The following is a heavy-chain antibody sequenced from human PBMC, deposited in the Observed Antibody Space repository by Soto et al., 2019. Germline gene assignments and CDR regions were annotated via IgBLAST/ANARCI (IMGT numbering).Heavy chain of an antibody. V-gene: IGHV5-10-1*01. CDR3: ARLYCSSSTCDSWFDP. Sequence: ESLTISCTGFGYTFTTFWISWVRQIPGRGLEWMGRIDPRDSYTNYSPSFQGHVTISADKSISTAYLQWGSLKASDTAMYYCARLYCSSSTCDSWFDPWGQGTLVTVS. CDR2: IDPRDSYT. D-gene: IGHD2-2*01. J-gene: IGHJ5*02. CDR1: GYTFTTFW.